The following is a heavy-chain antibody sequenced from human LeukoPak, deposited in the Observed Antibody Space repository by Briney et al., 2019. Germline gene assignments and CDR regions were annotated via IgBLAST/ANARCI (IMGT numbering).Heavy chain of an antibody. J-gene: IGHJ5*02. V-gene: IGHV1-2*02. CDR3: ARQPYYDFWSGCFSDSWFDP. D-gene: IGHD3-3*01. CDR2: INPNSGGT. CDR1: GYTFTGYY. Sequence: ASVKVSCKASGYTFTGYYMHWVRQAPGQGLEWMGWINPNSGGTNYAQKFQGRVTMTRDTSISTAYMELSRLRSDDTAVYYCARQPYYDFWSGCFSDSWFDPWGQGTLVTVSS.